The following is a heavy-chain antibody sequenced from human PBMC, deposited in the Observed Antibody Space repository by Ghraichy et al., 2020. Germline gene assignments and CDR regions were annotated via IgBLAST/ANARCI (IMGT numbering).Heavy chain of an antibody. D-gene: IGHD3-10*01. V-gene: IGHV4-34*01. Sequence: SETLSLTCAVYGGSLSGYYWCWIRQPPGKGLEWIGEINHSGSTNYNPSLKSRVTISVDTSKNQFSLKLSSVTAADTAVYWCARAHGDSMVQGLSDAFDIWGQGTMVTVSS. CDR1: GGSLSGYY. CDR2: INHSGST. J-gene: IGHJ3*02. CDR3: ARAHGDSMVQGLSDAFDI.